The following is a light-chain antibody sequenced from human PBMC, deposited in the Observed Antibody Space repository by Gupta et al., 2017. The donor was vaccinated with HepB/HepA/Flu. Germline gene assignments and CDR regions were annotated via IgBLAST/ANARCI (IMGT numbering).Light chain of an antibody. CDR3: QQRSNWPPLIT. V-gene: IGKV3-11*01. J-gene: IGKJ5*01. Sequence: DIVLTQSPATLSLSPGVRATLSCRPSQSVTSYLAWYQQKPGQAPRLLIYDASNRATGSPARFSGSGAGTDFTLTISSLEPEDVAVYYCQQRSNWPPLITFGQGTRLEIK. CDR1: QSVTSY. CDR2: DAS.